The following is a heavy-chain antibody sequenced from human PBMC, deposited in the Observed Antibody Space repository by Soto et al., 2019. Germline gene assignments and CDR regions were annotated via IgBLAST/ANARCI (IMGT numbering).Heavy chain of an antibody. CDR1: GGSISDFY. CDR2: LYYTGST. D-gene: IGHD3-3*01. CDR3: ARGGGYDFRSTQAPPIDV. V-gene: IGHV4-59*01. J-gene: IGHJ6*02. Sequence: SETLSLTCNVSGGSISDFYWSWIRQSPGKRLEWIGYLYYTGSTNYNPALKSRVTISLDTSKNQFSLKVRSVTAADTAVYYCARGGGYDFRSTQAPPIDVWGQGTTVTVSS.